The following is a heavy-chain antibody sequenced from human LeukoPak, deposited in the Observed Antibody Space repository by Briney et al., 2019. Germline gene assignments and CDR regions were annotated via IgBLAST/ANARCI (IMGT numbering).Heavy chain of an antibody. Sequence: GASVKVSCKASGGTFSSYAISWVRQAPGQGLEWMGWISAYNGNTNYAQKLQGRVTMTTDTSTSTAYMELRSLRSDDTAVYYCARAGVRGYFDYWGQGTLVTVSS. CDR1: GGTFSSYA. D-gene: IGHD3-10*01. J-gene: IGHJ4*02. CDR3: ARAGVRGYFDY. V-gene: IGHV1-18*01. CDR2: ISAYNGNT.